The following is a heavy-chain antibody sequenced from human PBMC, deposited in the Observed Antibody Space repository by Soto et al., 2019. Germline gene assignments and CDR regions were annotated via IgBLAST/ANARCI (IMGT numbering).Heavy chain of an antibody. CDR1: GGTFSSYA. J-gene: IGHJ6*02. CDR2: IIPIFGTA. D-gene: IGHD2-2*01. CDR3: ARIVPAARHPRMDV. Sequence: ASVKVSCKASGGTFSSYAISWVRQAPGQGLEWMGGIIPIFGTANYAQKFQGRVTITADESTSTAYMELSSLRSEDTAVYYCARIVPAARHPRMDVWGQGTRSPSP. V-gene: IGHV1-69*13.